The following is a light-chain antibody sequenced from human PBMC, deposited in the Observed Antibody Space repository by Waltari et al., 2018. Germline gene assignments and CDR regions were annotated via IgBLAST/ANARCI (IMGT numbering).Light chain of an antibody. CDR1: TSDVGGYNY. V-gene: IGLV2-8*01. J-gene: IGLJ3*02. CDR3: QSYDDSLSGYV. Sequence: QSALTQPPSASGSPGQSVAISCTGTTSDVGGYNYVSWYQQHPGKAPKLMIYELTKRPSGVPDRFSGSKSGNTASLTISGLQAEDEADYYCQSYDDSLSGYVFGGGTKLTVL. CDR2: ELT.